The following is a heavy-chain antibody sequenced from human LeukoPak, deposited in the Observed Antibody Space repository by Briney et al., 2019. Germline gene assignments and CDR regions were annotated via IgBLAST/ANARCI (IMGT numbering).Heavy chain of an antibody. D-gene: IGHD4-17*01. CDR2: IYTSGST. CDR1: GGSTSNYY. CDR3: AGYYGDYWGYFDY. Sequence: SETLSLTCIVSGGSTSNYYWSWIRQPAGKGLEWIGRIYTSGSTNYNPSLKSRVTMSVDTSKNQFSLKLSSVTAADTAVYYCAGYYGDYWGYFDYWGQGTLVTVSS. V-gene: IGHV4-4*07. J-gene: IGHJ4*02.